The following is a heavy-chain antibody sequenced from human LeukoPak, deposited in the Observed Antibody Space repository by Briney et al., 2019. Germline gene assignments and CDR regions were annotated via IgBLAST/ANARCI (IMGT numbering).Heavy chain of an antibody. D-gene: IGHD2-15*01. J-gene: IGHJ4*02. CDR1: GFTFSSYS. CDR3: AKNHKGYCSGGSCYAAGY. Sequence: GGSLRLSCAASGFTFSSYSMNWVRQAPGKGLEWVSSISSSSSYIYYADSVKGRFTISRDNAKNSLYLQMNSLRAEDTAVYYCAKNHKGYCSGGSCYAAGYWGQGTLVTVSS. CDR2: ISSSSSYI. V-gene: IGHV3-21*04.